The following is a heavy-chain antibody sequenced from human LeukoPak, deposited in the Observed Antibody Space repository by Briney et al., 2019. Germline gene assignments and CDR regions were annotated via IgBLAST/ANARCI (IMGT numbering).Heavy chain of an antibody. Sequence: GESLKISCKGSGYSFTSYWIGWVRQMPGKGLEWMGIIYPGDSDTRYSPSFQGQVTISADKSISTAYLQWSSLKASDTAMYYCARGQITMVRGAPDGFDPWGQGTLVTVSS. CDR2: IYPGDSDT. CDR1: GYSFTSYW. J-gene: IGHJ5*02. D-gene: IGHD3-10*01. V-gene: IGHV5-51*01. CDR3: ARGQITMVRGAPDGFDP.